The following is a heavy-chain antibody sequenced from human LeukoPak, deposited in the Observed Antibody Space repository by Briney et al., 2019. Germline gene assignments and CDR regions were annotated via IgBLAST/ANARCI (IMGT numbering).Heavy chain of an antibody. D-gene: IGHD4-23*01. CDR3: AKDDPRWGFDY. V-gene: IGHV3-23*01. J-gene: IGHJ4*02. CDR1: GFTFSSNV. CDR2: ITGSGGSI. Sequence: GGSLRLSCAASGFTFSSNVMSWVRRAPGKGLEWVSSITGSGGSIYYADSVKGRFTISRDNSRDTMYLQMNSLRPGDTAVYYCAKDDPRWGFDYWGQGILVTVSS.